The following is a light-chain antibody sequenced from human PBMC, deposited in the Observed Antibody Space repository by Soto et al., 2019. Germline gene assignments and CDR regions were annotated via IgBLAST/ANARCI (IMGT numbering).Light chain of an antibody. Sequence: DIVMTQSPDSLAVSLGERATINCKSSQSVLYSSNNKNYLAWYQQKPGQPPKLLIYWASTRESGVPDRFSGSGSWADFTLTISSLQAEDVAVYFWEEYYSTPLSFGGGTKVENK. CDR3: EEYYSTPLS. J-gene: IGKJ4*01. CDR1: QSVLYSSNNKNY. CDR2: WAS. V-gene: IGKV4-1*01.